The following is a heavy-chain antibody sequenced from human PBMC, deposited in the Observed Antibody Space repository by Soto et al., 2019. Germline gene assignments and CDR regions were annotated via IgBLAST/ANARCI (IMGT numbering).Heavy chain of an antibody. CDR2: INAGNGNT. J-gene: IGHJ4*02. Sequence: ALVKVSCKASGYTFTCYDMHWVRQAPGQRLEWMGWINAGNGNTKYSQKFQGRVTITRDTSASTAYMELSSLRSEDTAVYYCARGTASSSRKYYFDYWGQGTLVTVSS. D-gene: IGHD6-13*01. CDR3: ARGTASSSRKYYFDY. V-gene: IGHV1-3*01. CDR1: GYTFTCYD.